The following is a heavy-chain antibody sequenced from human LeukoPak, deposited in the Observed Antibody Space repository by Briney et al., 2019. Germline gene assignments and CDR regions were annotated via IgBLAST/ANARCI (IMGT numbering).Heavy chain of an antibody. V-gene: IGHV3-74*01. D-gene: IGHD2-21*02. CDR3: ARELPREVTLDY. Sequence: GGSLRLSCAASGFTLSSYEMHWVRQAPGKGLVWVSRISSDGSRAGYADSVKGRFTISRDNAKNTLYLQMNSLRAEDTATYYCARELPREVTLDYWGQGTLVTVSS. CDR2: ISSDGSRA. J-gene: IGHJ4*02. CDR1: GFTLSSYE.